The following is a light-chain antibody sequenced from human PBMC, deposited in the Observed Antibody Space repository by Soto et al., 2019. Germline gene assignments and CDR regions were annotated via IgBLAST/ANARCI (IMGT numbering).Light chain of an antibody. CDR1: QGVSSSY. V-gene: IGKV3-20*01. J-gene: IGKJ1*01. CDR3: QQYGSSPGT. CDR2: GAS. Sequence: EIVLTQSPGTLSLSPGERATLSCRASQGVSSSYLAWYRQKPGQAPRLVIFGASIRDTGIPDRFSGSGSGTDFTLTINRLEPEDFAVYYCQQYGSSPGTFGQGTKVDIK.